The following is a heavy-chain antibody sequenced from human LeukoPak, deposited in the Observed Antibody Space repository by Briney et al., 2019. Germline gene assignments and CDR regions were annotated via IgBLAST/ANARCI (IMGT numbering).Heavy chain of an antibody. V-gene: IGHV3-7*03. CDR2: IKQDGSEK. CDR1: GLIFSSYW. Sequence: PGGSLRLFCAASGLIFSSYWMSWVRQAPGKGLEWVANIKQDGSEKYYVDSVKGPFTISRDTAQTSLYLQMNSLRAEHTALYYCARCRHSYDSSGFPHYWGQGTLVTVSS. J-gene: IGHJ4*02. D-gene: IGHD3-22*01. CDR3: ARCRHSYDSSGFPHY.